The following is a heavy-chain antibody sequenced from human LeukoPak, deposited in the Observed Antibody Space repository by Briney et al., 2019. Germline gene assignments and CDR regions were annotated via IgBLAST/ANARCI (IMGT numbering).Heavy chain of an antibody. J-gene: IGHJ5*01. D-gene: IGHD3-10*01. CDR1: GGSITSHF. CDR3: ARLVWLGESPGSWFDS. CDR2: IHYSGST. V-gene: IGHV4-59*11. Sequence: LETLSLTCSVSGGSITSHFWSWIRQPPGKGLEWIGYIHYSGSTNYNPSLKSRVTISPDTSKNQLFLKLNSVTAADTAVYYCARLVWLGESPGSWFDSWGQGTLVTVSS.